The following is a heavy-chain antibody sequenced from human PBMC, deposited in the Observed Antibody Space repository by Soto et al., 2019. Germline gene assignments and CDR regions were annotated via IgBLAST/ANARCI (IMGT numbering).Heavy chain of an antibody. CDR2: ISAYNGNT. CDR3: ARDRPGYSFKS. V-gene: IGHV1-18*01. Sequence: QVQLVQSGAEVKKPGASVKVSCKASGYTFTSYGISWVRQATGQGLEWMGWISAYNGNTAYAQKLQGRVTMTTDTSTTKAYRDRGSRRPEARAVYTGARDRPGYSFKSWGQGPLFTVSS. J-gene: IGHJ4*02. CDR1: GYTFTSYG. D-gene: IGHD6-13*01.